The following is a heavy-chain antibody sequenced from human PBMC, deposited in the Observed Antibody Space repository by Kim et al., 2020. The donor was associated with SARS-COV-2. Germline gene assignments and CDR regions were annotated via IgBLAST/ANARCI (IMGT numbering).Heavy chain of an antibody. V-gene: IGHV3-15*01. Sequence: PVKGRFTISRDDSKNTLYLQMNSLKTEDTAVYYCTTDLPYYDILTGNKGWGQGTLVTVSS. CDR3: TTDLPYYDILTGNKG. D-gene: IGHD3-9*01. J-gene: IGHJ4*02.